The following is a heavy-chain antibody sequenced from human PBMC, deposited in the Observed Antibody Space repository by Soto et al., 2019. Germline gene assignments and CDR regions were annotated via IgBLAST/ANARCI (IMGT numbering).Heavy chain of an antibody. V-gene: IGHV4-39*07. J-gene: IGHJ5*02. CDR2: ISYSGST. CDR1: GGSLSSHTYY. CDR3: ARVAYYCISTICYPNWFDP. D-gene: IGHD2-2*01. Sequence: PSETLSLTCTVSGGSLSSHTYYWGWIRQPPGKGLEWIASISYSGSTYYNPSLKSRVTISVDTSKNQFSLKLSSVTAADTAVYYCARVAYYCISTICYPNWFDPWGQGTLVTVSS.